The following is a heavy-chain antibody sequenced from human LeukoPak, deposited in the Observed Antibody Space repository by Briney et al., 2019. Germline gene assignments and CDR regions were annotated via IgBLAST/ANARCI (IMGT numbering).Heavy chain of an antibody. CDR1: GYTFTSYG. Sequence: ASVKVSCKTSGYTFTSYGMHWVRQAPGQSLEWMGWINGGNGNTKYSEKFQGRVTIIRDTSASTAYMELSSLRSEDTAVYYCASVPPHDDSGHYYPHWGQGTLVTVSS. CDR3: ASVPPHDDSGHYYPH. J-gene: IGHJ1*01. CDR2: INGGNGNT. D-gene: IGHD3-22*01. V-gene: IGHV1-3*01.